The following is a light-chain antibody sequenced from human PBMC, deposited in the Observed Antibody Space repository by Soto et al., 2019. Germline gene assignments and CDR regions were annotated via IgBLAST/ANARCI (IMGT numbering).Light chain of an antibody. CDR3: SSYAGSNNYV. Sequence: QSVLTQPPSASGSPGQSVTISCTGTSSDVGAYNFVSWYQQHPGKAPKLMIYEVSKRPSGVPDRFSGSKSGNTASLTVSGLQAEDEADYYCSSYAGSNNYVFGTATKVTVL. CDR2: EVS. J-gene: IGLJ1*01. CDR1: SSDVGAYNF. V-gene: IGLV2-8*01.